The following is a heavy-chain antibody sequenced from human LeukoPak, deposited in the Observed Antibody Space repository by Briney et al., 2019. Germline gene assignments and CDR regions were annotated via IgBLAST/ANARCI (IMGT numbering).Heavy chain of an antibody. CDR1: GYTFTDYY. Sequence: ASVKVSCKATGYTFTDYYIHWVRQAPGQGLEWMGWINSNSGATNYAQKFQGRVTMTRDTSISTAYMELTRLGSDDTAVYYCARDGSLAYWGQGTLVTVSS. CDR2: INSNSGAT. J-gene: IGHJ4*02. V-gene: IGHV1-2*02. CDR3: ARDGSLAY. D-gene: IGHD5-12*01.